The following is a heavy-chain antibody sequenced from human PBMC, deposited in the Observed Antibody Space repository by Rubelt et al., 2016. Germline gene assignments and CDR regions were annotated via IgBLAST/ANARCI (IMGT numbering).Heavy chain of an antibody. CDR1: GYTFTSYG. CDR2: ISAYNGNT. J-gene: IGHJ5*02. D-gene: IGHD6-13*01. V-gene: IGHV1-18*01. CDR3: ASMYSSSWYRGWFDP. Sequence: QVQLVQSGAEVKKPGASVKVSCKASGYTFTSYGISWVRQAPGQGLEWMGWISAYNGNTNYAQKRQGMVTMTTDTSTSTAYMELRSLRSDDTAVYYCASMYSSSWYRGWFDPWGQGTLVTVSS.